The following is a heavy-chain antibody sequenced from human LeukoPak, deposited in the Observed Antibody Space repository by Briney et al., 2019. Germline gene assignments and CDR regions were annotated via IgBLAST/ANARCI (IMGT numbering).Heavy chain of an antibody. Sequence: GGSLRLSCAASGFTFSSYWMHWVRQGPGKGLVRVSRINSDESDTRYADSVKGRFTISRDNAKNTLSLQMNSLRVEDTAVYFCARGGSPPEALGDAFDIWGQGTMVTVSS. V-gene: IGHV3-74*01. CDR1: GFTFSSYW. CDR2: INSDESDT. D-gene: IGHD1-26*01. J-gene: IGHJ3*02. CDR3: ARGGSPPEALGDAFDI.